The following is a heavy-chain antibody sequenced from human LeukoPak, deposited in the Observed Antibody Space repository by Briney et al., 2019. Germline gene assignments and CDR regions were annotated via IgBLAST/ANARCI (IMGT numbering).Heavy chain of an antibody. D-gene: IGHD4-17*01. CDR2: VKQGGSQK. V-gene: IGHV3-7*01. CDR1: GFTFSSYE. CDR3: ARGPNFGDYVDFPDS. J-gene: IGHJ4*02. Sequence: PGGSLRLSCAASGFTFSSYEMNWVRLAPGKGLEWVANVKQGGSQKYYVDSVKGRFTISRDDAKSTLFLQMNNLRAEDSALYYCARGPNFGDYVDFPDSWGQGTLVTVSS.